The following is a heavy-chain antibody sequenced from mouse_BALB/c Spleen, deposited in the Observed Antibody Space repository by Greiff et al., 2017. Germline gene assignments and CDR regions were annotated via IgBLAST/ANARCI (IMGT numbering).Heavy chain of an antibody. CDR2: ILPGSGST. V-gene: IGHV1-9*01. Sequence: QVQLKQSGAELMKPGASVKISCKATGYTFSSYWIEWVKQRPGHGLEWIGEILPGSGSTNYNEKFKGKATFTADTSSNTAYMQLSSLTSEDSAVYYCARGYRYDWFAYWGQGTLVTVSA. D-gene: IGHD2-14*01. CDR1: GYTFSSYW. J-gene: IGHJ3*01. CDR3: ARGYRYDWFAY.